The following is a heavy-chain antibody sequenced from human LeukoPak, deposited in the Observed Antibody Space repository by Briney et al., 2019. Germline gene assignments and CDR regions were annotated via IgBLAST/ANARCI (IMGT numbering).Heavy chain of an antibody. CDR3: ARESCSSTSCYVDRNWFDP. CDR2: INPNSGGT. J-gene: IGHJ5*02. D-gene: IGHD2-2*01. Sequence: GASVKVSCKASGYTFTGYYMHWVRQAPGQGLEWMGWINPNSGGTNYAQKFQGRVTMTRDTSISTAYMELSRLRSDDTAVYYCARESCSSTSCYVDRNWFDPWGQGTLVTVSS. V-gene: IGHV1-2*02. CDR1: GYTFTGYY.